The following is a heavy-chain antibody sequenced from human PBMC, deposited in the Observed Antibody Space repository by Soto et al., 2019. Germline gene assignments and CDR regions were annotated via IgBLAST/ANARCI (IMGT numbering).Heavy chain of an antibody. Sequence: SETLSLTCAVSGGSVSRGANYWSWIRQPPGKGLEWIGYIYYSGSTNYSPSLKSRVTISVDTSKNQFSLKLSSVTAADTAVYYCARMPHYYDSSGYYYASDYWGQGTLVTVSS. V-gene: IGHV4-61*08. J-gene: IGHJ4*02. CDR2: IYYSGST. CDR1: GGSVSRGANY. D-gene: IGHD3-22*01. CDR3: ARMPHYYDSSGYYYASDY.